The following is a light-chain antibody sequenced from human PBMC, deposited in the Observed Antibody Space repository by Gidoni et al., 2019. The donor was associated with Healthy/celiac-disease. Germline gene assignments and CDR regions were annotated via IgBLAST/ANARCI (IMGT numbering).Light chain of an antibody. CDR3: SSYTSSSTPSV. CDR1: SSDVGGYNY. V-gene: IGLV2-14*01. Sequence: QSALTQPASVSGSPGPSITLSCTGSSSDVGGYNYVSWYQQHPGKAPKLMIYDVRTRPSGVSTRFSGSKSGNTASLTISGLQAEDEADYYCSSYTSSSTPSVFGTGTKVTVL. CDR2: DVR. J-gene: IGLJ1*01.